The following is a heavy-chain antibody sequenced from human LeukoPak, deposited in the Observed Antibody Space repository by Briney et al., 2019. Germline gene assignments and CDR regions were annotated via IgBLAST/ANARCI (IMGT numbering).Heavy chain of an antibody. V-gene: IGHV4-59*01. CDR3: ARSRYGSGSYSFDY. D-gene: IGHD3-10*01. Sequence: PSETLSLTCTVSGGSISSYYWSWIRQPPGKGLEWIGYIYYSGSTNYNPSLKSRVTISVDTSKNQFSLKLSSVTAADTAVYYSARSRYGSGSYSFDYWGQGTLVTVSS. CDR1: GGSISSYY. J-gene: IGHJ4*02. CDR2: IYYSGST.